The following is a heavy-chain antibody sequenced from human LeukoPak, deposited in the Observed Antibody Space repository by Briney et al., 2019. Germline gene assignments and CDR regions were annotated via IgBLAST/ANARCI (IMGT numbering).Heavy chain of an antibody. CDR3: ARDHPNGSGGSCYGPMDY. CDR1: GFTFSSYA. J-gene: IGHJ4*02. Sequence: GGSLRLSCAASGFTFSSYAMHWVRQAPGKGLEWVAVISYDGSNKYYADSVKGRFTISRDNSKNTLYLQMNSLRAEDTAVYYCARDHPNGSGGSCYGPMDYWGQGTLVTVSS. CDR2: ISYDGSNK. D-gene: IGHD2-15*01. V-gene: IGHV3-30*04.